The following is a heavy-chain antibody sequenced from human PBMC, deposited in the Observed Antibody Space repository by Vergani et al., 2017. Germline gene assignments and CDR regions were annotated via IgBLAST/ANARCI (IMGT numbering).Heavy chain of an antibody. CDR2: IYTSGST. J-gene: IGHJ6*02. D-gene: IGHD2-2*02. V-gene: IGHV4-4*08. CDR1: GGSISSYY. Sequence: QVQLQESGPGLVKPSETLSLTCTVSGGSISSYYWSWIRQPPGKGLEWIGYIYTSGSTNYNPSLKSRVTISVDTSKNQFSLKLSSVTAADTAVYYCARFYCSSTSCHNYYYYGMDVWGQGTTVTVSS. CDR3: ARFYCSSTSCHNYYYYGMDV.